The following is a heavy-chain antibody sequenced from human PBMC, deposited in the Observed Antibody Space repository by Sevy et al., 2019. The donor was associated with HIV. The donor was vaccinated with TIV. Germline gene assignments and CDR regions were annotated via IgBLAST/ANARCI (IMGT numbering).Heavy chain of an antibody. V-gene: IGHV1-24*01. CDR3: ATTKDYYNSSGDPFDY. J-gene: IGHJ4*01. D-gene: IGHD3-22*01. CDR1: GKTLSDLS. Sequence: ASVKVSCKVSGKTLSDLSMHWVRQAPGKGLEWMGSFDPEDGETLYAQNFRARVTMTEDTSTDTAYMELSSLRSEDTAVYYCATTKDYYNSSGDPFDYWGHGSLVTVSS. CDR2: FDPEDGET.